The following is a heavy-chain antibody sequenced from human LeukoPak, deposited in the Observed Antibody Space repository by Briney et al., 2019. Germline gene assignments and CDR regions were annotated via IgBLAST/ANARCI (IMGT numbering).Heavy chain of an antibody. D-gene: IGHD3-10*01. V-gene: IGHV1-2*02. J-gene: IGHJ4*02. CDR3: ASGDRVTMLRGGNIGYFDY. CDR1: GYTFSGYY. CDR2: INPNSGGT. Sequence: ASVKVSCKASGYTFSGYYMHWVRQAPGQGLEWMGWINPNSGGTDYAQKFQGRVTMTRDTSISTAYMELSRLRSDDTAVYYCASGDRVTMLRGGNIGYFDYWGQGTPATVSS.